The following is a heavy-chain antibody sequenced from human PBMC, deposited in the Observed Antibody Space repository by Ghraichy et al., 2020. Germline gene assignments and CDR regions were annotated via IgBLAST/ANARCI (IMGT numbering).Heavy chain of an antibody. CDR1: GGSISSYY. Sequence: SETLSLTCTVSGGSISSYYWSWIRQPAGKGLEWIGRIYTSGSTNYNPSLKSRVTMSVDTSKNQFSLKLSSVNAADTAVYYCARDPPYYYDSSGYYYNYYYYGMDVWGQGTTVTVSS. V-gene: IGHV4-4*07. CDR2: IYTSGST. CDR3: ARDPPYYYDSSGYYYNYYYYGMDV. J-gene: IGHJ6*02. D-gene: IGHD3-22*01.